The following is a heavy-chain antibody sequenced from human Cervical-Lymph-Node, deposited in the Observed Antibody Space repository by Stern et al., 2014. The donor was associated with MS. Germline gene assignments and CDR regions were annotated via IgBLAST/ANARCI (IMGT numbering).Heavy chain of an antibody. V-gene: IGHV1-18*01. D-gene: IGHD1-26*01. CDR2: INGYNGNI. Sequence: VQLVESEAEVKKPGASVKVSCKASGFTFTNHGISWVRQAPGQGLEWMGWINGYNGNIDFAQKFQGRLIMTTDTSTSTVYMELRSLGFDDTAVYYCARDRGLVGNTTDDYWGQGTLVTVSS. J-gene: IGHJ4*02. CDR1: GFTFTNHG. CDR3: ARDRGLVGNTTDDY.